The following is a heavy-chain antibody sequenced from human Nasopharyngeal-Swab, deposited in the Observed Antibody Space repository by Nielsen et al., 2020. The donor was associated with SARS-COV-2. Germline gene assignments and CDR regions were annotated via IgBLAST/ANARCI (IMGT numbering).Heavy chain of an antibody. D-gene: IGHD3-16*02. CDR3: ARGGGGGHMITFGGVIVMDAFDI. J-gene: IGHJ3*02. Sequence: GESLKISCAASGFTFSSYDMHWVRQATGKGLEWVPAIGTAGDTYYPGSVKGRFTISRENAKNSLYLQMNSLRAGDTAVYYCARGGGGGHMITFGGVIVMDAFDIWGQGTMVTVSS. CDR2: IGTAGDT. CDR1: GFTFSSYD. V-gene: IGHV3-13*01.